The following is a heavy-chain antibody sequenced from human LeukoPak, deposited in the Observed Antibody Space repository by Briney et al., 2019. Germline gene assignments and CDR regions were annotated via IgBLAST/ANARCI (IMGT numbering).Heavy chain of an antibody. CDR3: ARDYDSSGYEAYYFDY. D-gene: IGHD3-22*01. J-gene: IGHJ4*02. CDR2: ISYDGSNK. Sequence: GGSLRLSCAASGFTFSSYAMHWVRQAPGKGLEWVAVISYDGSNKYYADSVKGRFTISRDNSKNTLYLQMNSLRAEDTAVYYCARDYDSSGYEAYYFDYWGQGTLVTVSS. V-gene: IGHV3-30-3*01. CDR1: GFTFSSYA.